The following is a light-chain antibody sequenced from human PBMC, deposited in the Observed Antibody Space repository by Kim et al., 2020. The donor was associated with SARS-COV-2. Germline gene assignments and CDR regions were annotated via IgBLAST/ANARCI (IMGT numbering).Light chain of an antibody. Sequence: ALGQTVRITCQGDSLRSYYATWYQQKPGQAPILLIYAKNNRPSGIPDRFSGSSSENTASLTITGAQAEDEADYYCNSRDTNDNVVFGGGTSLTVL. J-gene: IGLJ2*01. V-gene: IGLV3-19*01. CDR1: SLRSYY. CDR3: NSRDTNDNVV. CDR2: AKN.